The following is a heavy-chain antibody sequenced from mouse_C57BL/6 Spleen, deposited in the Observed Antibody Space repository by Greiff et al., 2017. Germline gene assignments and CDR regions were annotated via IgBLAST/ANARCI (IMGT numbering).Heavy chain of an antibody. Sequence: VQLQQSGPVLVKPGASVKMSCKASGYTFTDYYMNWVKQSHGKSLEWIGVINPYNGGTSYNQKFKGKATLTVDKSSSTAYMELNSLTSEDSAVYYCARESTMVSTWFAYWGQGTLVTVSA. V-gene: IGHV1-19*01. D-gene: IGHD2-2*01. CDR1: GYTFTDYY. CDR2: INPYNGGT. CDR3: ARESTMVSTWFAY. J-gene: IGHJ3*01.